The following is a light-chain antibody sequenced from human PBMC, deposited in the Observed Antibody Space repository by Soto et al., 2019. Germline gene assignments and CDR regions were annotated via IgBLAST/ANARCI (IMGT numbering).Light chain of an antibody. Sequence: QSALTQPASVSGSPGQSITLSCTGTSSDLGSYNLVSWYQQHPGKAPKLMIYEGSKRPSGVSNRFSGSRSGNTASLTIPGLQAEDEGDYYCCSYVGSRTVVFGGGTKLTVL. CDR1: SSDLGSYNL. CDR2: EGS. V-gene: IGLV2-23*01. CDR3: CSYVGSRTVV. J-gene: IGLJ2*01.